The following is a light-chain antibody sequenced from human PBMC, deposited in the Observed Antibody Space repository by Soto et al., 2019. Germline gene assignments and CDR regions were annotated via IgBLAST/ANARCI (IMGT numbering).Light chain of an antibody. Sequence: DLQITQSPSSLSASVGYRVTITCGASQSISSYVNWYQQKPGTAPKLLIYAASSLQSGVPSRVSGRGSGTECTRTISSLQPDDFATYYCQHYNSYSEAFGQGTKVEIK. J-gene: IGKJ1*01. CDR1: QSISSY. CDR3: QHYNSYSEA. CDR2: AAS. V-gene: IGKV1-39*01.